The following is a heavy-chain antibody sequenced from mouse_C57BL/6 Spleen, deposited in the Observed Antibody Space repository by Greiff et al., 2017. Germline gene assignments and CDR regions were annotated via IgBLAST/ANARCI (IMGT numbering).Heavy chain of an antibody. CDR2: IDPETGGT. CDR1: GYTFTDYE. D-gene: IGHD1-1*01. CDR3: TRLEDYGSSYWYFDV. Sequence: QVHVKQSGAELVRPGASVTLSCKASGYTFTDYEMHWVKQTPVHGLEWIGAIDPETGGTAYNQKFKGKAILTADKSSSTAYMELRSLTSEDSAVYYCTRLEDYGSSYWYFDVWGTGTTVTVSS. V-gene: IGHV1-15*01. J-gene: IGHJ1*03.